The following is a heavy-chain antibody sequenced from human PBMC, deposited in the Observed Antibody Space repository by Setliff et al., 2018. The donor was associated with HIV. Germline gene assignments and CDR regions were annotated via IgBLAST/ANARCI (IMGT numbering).Heavy chain of an antibody. CDR1: GFTFNDAW. V-gene: IGHV3-15*01. Sequence: GESLKISCAGSGFTFNDAWISWVRQAPGKGLDWVGRIKANTDGGTTDYAAPVRGRFTISRDDSKNTVYLQMDSLKTEDTAMYYCTTAPFTIILVEISEGAFDIWGQGTVVTVS. CDR2: IKANTDGGTT. CDR3: TTAPFTIILVEISEGAFDI. D-gene: IGHD3-22*01. J-gene: IGHJ3*02.